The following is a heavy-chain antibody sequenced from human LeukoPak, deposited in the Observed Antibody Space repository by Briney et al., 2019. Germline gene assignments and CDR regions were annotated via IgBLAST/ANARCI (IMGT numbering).Heavy chain of an antibody. D-gene: IGHD6-19*01. V-gene: IGHV3-21*01. CDR3: ARGGRVHRSGWSVY. CDR2: ISSSSSYI. J-gene: IGHJ4*02. CDR1: GFTFSSYS. Sequence: GGSLRLSCAASGFTFSSYSMNWVRQAPGKGLEWVSSISSSSSYIYYADSVKGRFTISRDNAKNSLYLQMNSLRAEDTAVYYCARGGRVHRSGWSVYWGQGTLVTVSS.